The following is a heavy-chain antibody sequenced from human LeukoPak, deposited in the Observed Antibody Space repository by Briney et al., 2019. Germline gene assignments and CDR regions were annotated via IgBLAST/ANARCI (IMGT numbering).Heavy chain of an antibody. J-gene: IGHJ6*03. CDR2: IKQDGSEK. Sequence: GRSLRLSCAASGFTFDDYAMHWVRQAPGKGLEWVANIKQDGSEKYYVDSVKGRFTISRDNAKNSLYLQMNSLRAEDTAVYYCARDAWYYDFWSGYATRYYYYYYMDVWGKGTTVTVSS. V-gene: IGHV3-7*01. CDR1: GFTFDDYA. CDR3: ARDAWYYDFWSGYATRYYYYYYMDV. D-gene: IGHD3-3*01.